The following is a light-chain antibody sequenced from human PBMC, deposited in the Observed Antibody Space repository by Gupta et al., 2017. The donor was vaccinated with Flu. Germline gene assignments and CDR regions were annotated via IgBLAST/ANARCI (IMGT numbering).Light chain of an antibody. V-gene: IGKV3-20*01. CDR2: GAS. CDR3: QQYGIAPPT. J-gene: IGKJ1*01. Sequence: EIVLSQSPDTLSKSPGGGATLSCRASPSVTSNYVAWFQKRPGQAPRLLIYGASSRATGVPDRFSGSGSGTDFALTISTLEPEDFAVYYCQQYGIAPPTFGQGTKVEIK. CDR1: PSVTSNY.